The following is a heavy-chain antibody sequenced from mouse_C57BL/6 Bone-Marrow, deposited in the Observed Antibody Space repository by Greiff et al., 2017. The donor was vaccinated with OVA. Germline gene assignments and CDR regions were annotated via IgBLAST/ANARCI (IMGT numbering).Heavy chain of an antibody. CDR3: TREDYGNAMDY. CDR1: GYTFTDYE. CDR2: IDPETGGT. V-gene: IGHV1-15*01. J-gene: IGHJ4*01. Sequence: VKLQQSGAELVRPGASVTLSCKASGYTFTDYEMHWVKQTPVHGLEWIGAIDPETGGTAYNQKFKGKAILTADKSSSTAYMELLSLTSEDSAVYYCTREDYGNAMDYWGQGTSVTVSS. D-gene: IGHD2-4*01.